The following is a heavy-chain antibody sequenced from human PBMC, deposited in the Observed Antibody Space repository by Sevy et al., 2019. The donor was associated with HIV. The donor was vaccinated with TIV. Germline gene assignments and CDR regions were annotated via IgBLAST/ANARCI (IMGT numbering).Heavy chain of an antibody. Sequence: GGSLRLSCVASGFTFSSYWMHWVRQAPGKGLEWVANIKQDGSEKYYVGSVKGRFTISRDNAKNTVYLQMNSLRAEDTAVYYGAGRSFDYWGQGTLVTVSS. CDR3: AGRSFDY. CDR2: IKQDGSEK. CDR1: GFTFSSYW. V-gene: IGHV3-7*01. J-gene: IGHJ4*02.